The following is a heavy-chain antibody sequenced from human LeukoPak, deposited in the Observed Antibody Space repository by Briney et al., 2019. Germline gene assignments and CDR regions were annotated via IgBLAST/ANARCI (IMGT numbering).Heavy chain of an antibody. CDR1: GFTFSTYW. J-gene: IGHJ6*03. D-gene: IGHD4-11*01. V-gene: IGHV4-59*01. Sequence: GSLRLSCEASGFTFSTYWVTWIRQPPGKGLEWIGYIDHTGTTNYNPSLNSRVTISRDTSKNHFSLQLSSVTAADTAVYFCARGRVSSSTWHSTYYYYFYMDVWGKGTTVTVSS. CDR2: IDHTGTT. CDR3: ARGRVSSSTWHSTYYYYFYMDV.